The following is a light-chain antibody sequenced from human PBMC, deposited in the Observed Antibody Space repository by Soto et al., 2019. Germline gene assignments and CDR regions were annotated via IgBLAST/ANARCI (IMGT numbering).Light chain of an antibody. CDR2: GAS. Sequence: EIVMTQSPASLSVSPGERATLSCRASQSVRSNLAWYQQKPGQAPRLLIYGASTRATDIPARFSGSGSGTDFILTISSLEPEDSGVYYCQQRNDWVTFGGGTKVDIK. V-gene: IGKV3-15*01. CDR3: QQRNDWVT. CDR1: QSVRSN. J-gene: IGKJ4*01.